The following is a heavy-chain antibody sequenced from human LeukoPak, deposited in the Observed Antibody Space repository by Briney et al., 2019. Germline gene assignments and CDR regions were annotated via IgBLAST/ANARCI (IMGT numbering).Heavy chain of an antibody. Sequence: SETLSLTCTVSGYSITTGYYWGWIRQPPGKGLEWIGSIYYSGSTYYNPSLKSRVTISVDTSKNQFSLKLSSVTAADTAVYYCASPQRGARWLQFGYWGQGTLVTVSS. CDR3: ASPQRGARWLQFGY. CDR2: IYYSGST. CDR1: GYSITTGYY. V-gene: IGHV4-38-2*02. J-gene: IGHJ4*02. D-gene: IGHD5-24*01.